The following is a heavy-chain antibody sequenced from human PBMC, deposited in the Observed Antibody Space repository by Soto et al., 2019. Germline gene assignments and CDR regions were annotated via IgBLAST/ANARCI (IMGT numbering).Heavy chain of an antibody. CDR2: IWYDGSNK. V-gene: IGHV3-33*01. Sequence: HVQLVESGGGVVQPGRSLRLSRAASGFTFSSYGMHWVRQAPGKGLEWVAVIWYDGSNKYYADSVKGRFTISRDNSKNTLFLQMNSLRGDDTAVYFCARDTYDHIWGSQAPPHWGQGTLVTVSS. CDR1: GFTFSSYG. CDR3: ARDTYDHIWGSQAPPH. J-gene: IGHJ4*02. D-gene: IGHD3-16*01.